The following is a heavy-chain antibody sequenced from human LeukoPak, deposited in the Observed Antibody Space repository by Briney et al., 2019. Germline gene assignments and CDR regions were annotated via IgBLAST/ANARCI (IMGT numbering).Heavy chain of an antibody. CDR3: AKGKSYGSGSYYQKVFDP. J-gene: IGHJ5*02. V-gene: IGHV3-7*05. CDR2: IHKDGSEK. Sequence: GGSLRLSCVASGFTFRNYWMTWVRQAPGKGLEWVANIHKDGSEKYFVASVRGRFTISRDNAKDSLYLQMCSLRAEDTAVHYCAKGKSYGSGSYYQKVFDPWGQGTLVTVSS. D-gene: IGHD3-10*01. CDR1: GFTFRNYW.